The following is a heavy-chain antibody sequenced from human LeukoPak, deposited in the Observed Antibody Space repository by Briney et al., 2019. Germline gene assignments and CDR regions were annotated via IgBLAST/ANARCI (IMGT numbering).Heavy chain of an antibody. D-gene: IGHD1-26*01. CDR3: ARVYGSYISTFDY. Sequence: SQTLSLTCAISGDSVSSNSAGWNWIRQSPSRGLEWLGRTYYRSKWYNDYAVSVKSRITINPDTSKNQFSLQLNSVTPEDTAVYYCARVYGSYISTFDYWGQGTLVTVSS. J-gene: IGHJ4*02. V-gene: IGHV6-1*01. CDR1: GDSVSSNSAG. CDR2: TYYRSKWYN.